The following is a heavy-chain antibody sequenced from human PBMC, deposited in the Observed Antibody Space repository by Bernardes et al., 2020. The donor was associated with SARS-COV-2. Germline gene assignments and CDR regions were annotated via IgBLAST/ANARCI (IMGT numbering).Heavy chain of an antibody. CDR1: GFTFSSYA. V-gene: IGHV3-23*01. D-gene: IGHD3-9*01. J-gene: IGHJ6*02. Sequence: GGSLRLSCAASGFTFSSYAMNWVRQAPGKGLEWVSGLSGSGTTTYYADSVKGRFTISRDNSRNTLYLQMNSLRAEDTALYYCARLEDILTGYYNGGNLYYYYGMDVWGQGTTVTVSS. CDR3: ARLEDILTGYYNGGNLYYYYGMDV. CDR2: LSGSGTTT.